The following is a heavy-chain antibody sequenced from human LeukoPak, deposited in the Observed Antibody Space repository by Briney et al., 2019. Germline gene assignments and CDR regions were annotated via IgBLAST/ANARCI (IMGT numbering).Heavy chain of an antibody. J-gene: IGHJ3*02. CDR2: IYYSGST. CDR1: GGSISSYY. CDR3: ARVRDSSGYYVDAFDI. D-gene: IGHD3-22*01. V-gene: IGHV4-30-4*08. Sequence: PSETLSLTCTVSGGSISSYYWSWIRQPPGKGLEWIGHIYYSGSTYYNPSLKSRVTISVDTSKNQFSLKLSSVTAADTAVYYCARVRDSSGYYVDAFDIWGQGTLVTVSS.